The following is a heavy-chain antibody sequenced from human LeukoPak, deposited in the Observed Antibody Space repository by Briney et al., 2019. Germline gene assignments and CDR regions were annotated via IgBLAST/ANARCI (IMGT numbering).Heavy chain of an antibody. V-gene: IGHV3-33*01. CDR1: GFTFSSYG. CDR3: ARDTLQLGCDAFDI. Sequence: PGGSLRLSCAASGFTFSSYGMHWVRQAPGKGLEWVAVIWYDGSNKYYADSVKGRFTISRDNSKNTLYLQMNSLRAEDTAVYYCARDTLQLGCDAFDIWGQGTMVTVSS. CDR2: IWYDGSNK. D-gene: IGHD5-18*01. J-gene: IGHJ3*02.